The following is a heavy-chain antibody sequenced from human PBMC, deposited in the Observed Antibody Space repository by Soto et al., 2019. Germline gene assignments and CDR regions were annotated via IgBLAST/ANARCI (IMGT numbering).Heavy chain of an antibody. CDR3: AAGGGLPRYY. CDR1: GYTFTNYG. D-gene: IGHD5-12*01. CDR2: ISAYNGNT. Sequence: ASVKVSCKASGYTFTNYGITWVRQAPGQGLEWMGWISAYNGNTKYAQRLQGRVTMTTDTSTSTAYMKLSSVTAADTAVYYCAAGGGLPRYYWGQGTLVTVSS. J-gene: IGHJ4*02. V-gene: IGHV1-18*01.